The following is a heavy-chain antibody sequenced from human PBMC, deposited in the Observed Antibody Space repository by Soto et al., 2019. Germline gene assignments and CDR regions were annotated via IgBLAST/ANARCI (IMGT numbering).Heavy chain of an antibody. Sequence: QVQLVQSGAEVKKPGSSVKVSCKASGGTFSSYAISWVRQAPGQGLEWMGGIIPIFGTANYAQKFQGRVTITADESTRTAYMELSSLRSEDTAVYYCARDGYSSGGTRYYYGMDVWGQGTTVTVSS. CDR2: IIPIFGTA. D-gene: IGHD6-19*01. J-gene: IGHJ6*02. CDR1: GGTFSSYA. CDR3: ARDGYSSGGTRYYYGMDV. V-gene: IGHV1-69*12.